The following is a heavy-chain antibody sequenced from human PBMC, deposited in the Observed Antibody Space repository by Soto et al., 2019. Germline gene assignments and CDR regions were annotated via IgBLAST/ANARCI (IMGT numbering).Heavy chain of an antibody. CDR2: ISSSSSYI. V-gene: IGHV3-21*01. D-gene: IGHD3-22*01. J-gene: IGHJ5*02. Sequence: PGGSLRLSCAASGFTFSSYSMNWVRQAPGKGLEWVSSISSSSSYIYYADSVKGRFTISRDNAKNSLYLQMNSLRAEDTAVYYCAREQYYYDSSGYYQYNWFDPWGQGTLVTVSS. CDR3: AREQYYYDSSGYYQYNWFDP. CDR1: GFTFSSYS.